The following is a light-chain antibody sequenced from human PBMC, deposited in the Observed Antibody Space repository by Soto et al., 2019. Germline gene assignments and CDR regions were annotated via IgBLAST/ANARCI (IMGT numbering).Light chain of an antibody. CDR2: EVS. V-gene: IGLV2-8*01. J-gene: IGLJ1*01. Sequence: QCALTQPPSASGSPGQSVTISCTGTSSDVGGYNYVSWYQQHPGRAPKLMIYEVSKRPSGVPDRFSGSKSGNTASLTVSGLQAEDEADYYCSSYAGTHIVFGIGTEVTVL. CDR1: SSDVGGYNY. CDR3: SSYAGTHIV.